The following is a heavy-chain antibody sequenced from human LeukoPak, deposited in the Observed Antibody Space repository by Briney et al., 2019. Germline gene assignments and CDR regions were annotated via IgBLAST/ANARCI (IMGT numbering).Heavy chain of an antibody. CDR3: ARDQRIAARPDIDY. D-gene: IGHD6-6*01. Sequence: GGSLRLSCAASGFTVSSYWMHWVRQTPGKELVWVSRINSDGSSTSYADSVKGRFTISRDNAKNTLYLQMNSLRAEDTAVYYCARDQRIAARPDIDYWGQGTLVTVSS. CDR1: GFTVSSYW. CDR2: INSDGSST. J-gene: IGHJ4*02. V-gene: IGHV3-74*01.